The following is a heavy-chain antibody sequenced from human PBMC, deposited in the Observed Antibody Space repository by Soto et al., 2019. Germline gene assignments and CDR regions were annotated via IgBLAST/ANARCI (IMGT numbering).Heavy chain of an antibody. CDR2: ISGSGGST. Sequence: EVQLLESGGGLVQPGGSLRLSCAASGFTFSSYAMSWVRQAPGKGLEWVSAISGSGGSTYYADSVKGRFTISRDNSKTPLNLKMTGLRAEKTAFYYWAKVRRSCNLDYWGRETWVT. V-gene: IGHV3-23*01. J-gene: IGHJ4*02. CDR1: GFTFSSYA. CDR3: AKVRRSCNLDY. D-gene: IGHD2-15*01.